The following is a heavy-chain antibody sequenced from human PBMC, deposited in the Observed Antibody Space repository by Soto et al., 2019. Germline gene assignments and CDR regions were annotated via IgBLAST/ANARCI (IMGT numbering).Heavy chain of an antibody. Sequence: PGGSLRLSCAASGFTFSSYGMHWVRQAPGKGLEWVAVISYDGSNKYYADSVKGRFTISRDNSKDTLYLQMNSLRAEDTAVYYCAKDLDPAAAYQLLLAVYYYYYYYGMDVWGQGTTVTVYS. J-gene: IGHJ6*02. D-gene: IGHD2-2*01. V-gene: IGHV3-30*18. CDR3: AKDLDPAAAYQLLLAVYYYYYYYGMDV. CDR1: GFTFSSYG. CDR2: ISYDGSNK.